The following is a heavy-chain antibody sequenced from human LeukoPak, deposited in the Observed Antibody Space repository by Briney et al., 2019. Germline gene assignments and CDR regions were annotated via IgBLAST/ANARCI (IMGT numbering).Heavy chain of an antibody. J-gene: IGHJ4*02. D-gene: IGHD4-4*01. CDR1: GFTFSSYA. CDR3: AKSATVTSPRFDY. Sequence: GGSLRLSCAASGFTFSSYAMSWVRQAPGKGLEWVSAISGSGGSTYYPASVKGRFTISRDNSKNTLYPQMNSLRAEDTAVYYCAKSATVTSPRFDYWGQGTLVTVSS. CDR2: ISGSGGST. V-gene: IGHV3-23*01.